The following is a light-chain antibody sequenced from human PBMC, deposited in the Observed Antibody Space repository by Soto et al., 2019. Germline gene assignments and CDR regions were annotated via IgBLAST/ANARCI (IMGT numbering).Light chain of an antibody. CDR2: ATS. J-gene: IGKJ5*01. CDR3: QQANSFPLT. Sequence: DIQMTQSPSSLSASVGDRVTTTCRASQSISTWLAWYQQKPGKAPKSLIYATSNLQSGVPSRFSGSGFGTEFTLTISSLQPEDFATYYCQQANSFPLTFGQGTRLEI. CDR1: QSISTW. V-gene: IGKV1-12*01.